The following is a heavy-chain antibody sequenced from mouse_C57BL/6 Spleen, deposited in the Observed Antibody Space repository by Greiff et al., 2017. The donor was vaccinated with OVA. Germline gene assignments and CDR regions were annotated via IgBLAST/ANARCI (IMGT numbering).Heavy chain of an antibody. J-gene: IGHJ2*01. CDR3: ARGGNFDY. Sequence: EVKLVESGGGLVKPGGSLKLSCAASGFTFSSYAMSWVRQTPGKRLEWVATISDGGSYTYYPANVTGRFTISKDNAKSNLFLKMSRLKTEDTARYYCARGGNFDYWGQGTTLTVSS. V-gene: IGHV5-4*03. CDR1: GFTFSSYA. CDR2: ISDGGSYT.